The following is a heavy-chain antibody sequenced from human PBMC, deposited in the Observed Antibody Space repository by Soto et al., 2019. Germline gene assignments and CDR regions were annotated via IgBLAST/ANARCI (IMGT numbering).Heavy chain of an antibody. J-gene: IGHJ3*02. CDR2: LYYSGST. V-gene: IGHV4-59*01. CDR3: ARGIYSSSYLDI. D-gene: IGHD6-13*01. Sequence: PSETLSLTCTVSGHSISKYYWNLIRQPPGKGLEWIGYLYYSGSTNYNPSLKSRVTMSVDTSKNQFSLKLSSVTAADTAVYYCARGIYSSSYLDIWGQGKMVT. CDR1: GHSISKYY.